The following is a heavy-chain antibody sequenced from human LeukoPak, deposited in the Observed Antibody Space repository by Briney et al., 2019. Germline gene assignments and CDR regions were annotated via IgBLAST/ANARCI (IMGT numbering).Heavy chain of an antibody. V-gene: IGHV4-61*02. CDR1: GVSISSGTYY. CDR3: ARMNLAASGTPFDY. D-gene: IGHD6-13*01. CDR2: IYKGGST. Sequence: SETLSLTCKVSGVSISSGTYYWSWVRQPAGTELEWVGRIYKGGSTHYNPSLKSRVSISVDTSKNQFSLKVNFVTAADTALYYCARMNLAASGTPFDYWGPGILVTVSS. J-gene: IGHJ4*02.